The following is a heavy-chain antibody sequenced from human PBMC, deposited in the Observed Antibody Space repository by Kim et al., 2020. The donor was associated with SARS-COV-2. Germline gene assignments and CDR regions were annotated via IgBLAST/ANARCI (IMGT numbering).Heavy chain of an antibody. D-gene: IGHD6-13*01. CDR1: GYTFTSYG. V-gene: IGHV1-18*01. CDR3: ARANRWGGSSSFHY. CDR2: ISAYNGNT. J-gene: IGHJ4*02. Sequence: ASVKVSCKASGYTFTSYGISWVRQAPGQGLEWMGWISAYNGNTNYAQKLQGRVTMTTDTSTSTAYMERRSLRSDDTAVYYCARANRWGGSSSFHYWGQGTLVTVSS.